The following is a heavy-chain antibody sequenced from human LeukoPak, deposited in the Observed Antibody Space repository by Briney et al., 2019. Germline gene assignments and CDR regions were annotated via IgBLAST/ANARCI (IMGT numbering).Heavy chain of an antibody. CDR1: GGTFSSYA. CDR2: IIPIFGTA. CDR3: ARERPDYYDSSGYFGYFDY. D-gene: IGHD3-22*01. J-gene: IGHJ4*02. V-gene: IGHV1-69*05. Sequence: SVKVSCKASGGTFSSYAISWVRQAPGQGLEWMGRIIPIFGTANYAQKFQGGVTITTDESTSTAYMELSSLRSEDTAVYYCARERPDYYDSSGYFGYFDYWGQGTLVTVSS.